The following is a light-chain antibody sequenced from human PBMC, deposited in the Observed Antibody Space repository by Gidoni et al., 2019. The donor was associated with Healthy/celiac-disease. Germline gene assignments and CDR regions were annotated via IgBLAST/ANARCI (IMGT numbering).Light chain of an antibody. Sequence: DIVMTQSPDSLAVSLGERATINCKSSQSVLYSSNNKNYLAWYQQKPGHPPKLLIYWASTRESGVPDRFSGSGSGTDFTLTISSLQAEDVAVYYCQQYYSTLMYTFGQXTKLEIK. CDR3: QQYYSTLMYT. CDR1: QSVLYSSNNKNY. V-gene: IGKV4-1*01. CDR2: WAS. J-gene: IGKJ2*01.